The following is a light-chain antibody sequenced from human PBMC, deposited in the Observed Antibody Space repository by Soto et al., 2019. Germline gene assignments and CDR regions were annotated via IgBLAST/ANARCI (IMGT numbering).Light chain of an antibody. V-gene: IGKV3-20*01. CDR2: GAS. CDR1: QRVGSDS. CDR3: QQYGSLPRT. J-gene: IGKJ1*01. Sequence: EIVLTQSPGTLSLSPGERATLSCRASQRVGSDSLAWYQQKPGQAPRLLIYGASSRATGIPDRFSGSGSGTDFTLTISRLEPADFAVYSCQQYGSLPRTFGQGTKVEIK.